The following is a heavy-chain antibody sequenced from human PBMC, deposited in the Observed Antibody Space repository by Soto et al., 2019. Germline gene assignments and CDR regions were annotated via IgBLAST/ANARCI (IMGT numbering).Heavy chain of an antibody. Sequence: QVKLVQSGAEVRKPGASVTVSCKASGYAFTDYGISWVRQAPGQGLEWVGWISTKTGNTNYAQIVQGRVTLTTETSASTAFLELRSLRSDDTAIYYCAKDRFQYDSSGQGDYWGQGTLVTVSS. D-gene: IGHD3-22*01. CDR2: ISTKTGNT. CDR3: AKDRFQYDSSGQGDY. J-gene: IGHJ4*02. V-gene: IGHV1-18*04. CDR1: GYAFTDYG.